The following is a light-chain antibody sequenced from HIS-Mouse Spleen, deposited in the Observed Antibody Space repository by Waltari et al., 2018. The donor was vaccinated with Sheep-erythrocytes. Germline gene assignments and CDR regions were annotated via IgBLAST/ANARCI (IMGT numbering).Light chain of an antibody. J-gene: IGLJ3*02. Sequence: QSALTQPASVSGSPGQSITISCTGTSSDVGSYNLVSWYQQHPGKAPKLMIYEGSKRPSGVANRFSGSKSGNTASLTISGLQAADEADYYCCSYAGSSTPWVFGGGTKLTVL. CDR2: EGS. CDR3: CSYAGSSTPWV. CDR1: SSDVGSYNL. V-gene: IGLV2-23*01.